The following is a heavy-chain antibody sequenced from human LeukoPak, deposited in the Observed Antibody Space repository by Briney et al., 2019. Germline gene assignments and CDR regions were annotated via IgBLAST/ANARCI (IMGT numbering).Heavy chain of an antibody. D-gene: IGHD6-13*01. CDR1: GFTFSSYA. CDR2: ISSTSTYI. Sequence: GGSLRLSCAASGFTFSSYAMSWVRQAPGKGLEWVSSISSTSTYINYADPVKGRFTISRDNAKNSLYLQMSSLRAEDTAVYYCARDCIAPPCDAFDIWGQGTMVTVSS. CDR3: ARDCIAPPCDAFDI. V-gene: IGHV3-21*01. J-gene: IGHJ3*02.